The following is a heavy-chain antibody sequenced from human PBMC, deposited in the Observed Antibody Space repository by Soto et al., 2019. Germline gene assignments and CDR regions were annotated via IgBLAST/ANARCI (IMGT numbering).Heavy chain of an antibody. CDR3: ARLGGLPEFSGLLYKLEQ. Sequence: SETLSLTCTVAGGSVFSSSALWVWIRQSPARGLEWLGQIFYTGTTYYNPSLGSRITMCVDSSKSLFSLRLISVTAADTALYYCARLGGLPEFSGLLYKLEQWDRGILLPVSS. D-gene: IGHD3-16*01. J-gene: IGHJ4*02. V-gene: IGHV4-39*02. CDR1: GGSVFSSSAL. CDR2: IFYTGTT.